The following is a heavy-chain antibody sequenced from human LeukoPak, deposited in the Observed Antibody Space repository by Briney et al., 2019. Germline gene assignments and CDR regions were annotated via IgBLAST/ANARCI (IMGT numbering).Heavy chain of an antibody. CDR1: GGSISSYY. V-gene: IGHV4-59*01. CDR2: IYYSGST. CDR3: ARHPFATPFDF. D-gene: IGHD2-15*01. Sequence: SETLSFACTVSGGSISSYYWSWIRQPPGKGLEWIGYIYYSGSTNYNPSLKSRVTISVDTSKNQFSLKLSSVTAADTAVYYCARHPFATPFDFWGRGTLVTVSS. J-gene: IGHJ4*02.